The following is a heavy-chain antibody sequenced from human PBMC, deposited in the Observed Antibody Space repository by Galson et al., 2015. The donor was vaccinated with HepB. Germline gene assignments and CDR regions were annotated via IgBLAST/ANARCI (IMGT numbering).Heavy chain of an antibody. Sequence: CAISGDSVSSNSAAWNRIRQSPSRGLEWLGRTYYRSKWYNDYAVSVKSRITINPDTSKNQLSLQLNSVTPEDTAVYYYASGRWLVRDAFDIWGQGTMVTVSS. CDR2: TYYRSKWYN. D-gene: IGHD6-19*01. CDR1: GDSVSSNSAA. CDR3: ASGRWLVRDAFDI. V-gene: IGHV6-1*01. J-gene: IGHJ3*02.